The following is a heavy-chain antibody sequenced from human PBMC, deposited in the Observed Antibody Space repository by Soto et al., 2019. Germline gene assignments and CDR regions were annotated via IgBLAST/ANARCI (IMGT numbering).Heavy chain of an antibody. Sequence: GGSLRLSCAASGFTFSSYAMHWVRQAPGKGLEWVAVISYDGSNKYYADSVKGRFNISRDNSKNTLYLQMNSLRAEDTAVYYCAREAQWLGAFDIWGQGTMVTVSS. CDR1: GFTFSSYA. CDR3: AREAQWLGAFDI. D-gene: IGHD6-19*01. CDR2: ISYDGSNK. J-gene: IGHJ3*02. V-gene: IGHV3-30-3*01.